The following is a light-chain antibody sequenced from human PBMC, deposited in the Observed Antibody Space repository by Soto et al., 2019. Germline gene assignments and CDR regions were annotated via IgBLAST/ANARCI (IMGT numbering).Light chain of an antibody. CDR1: QSVSSY. Sequence: EIVLTQSPAALSLSPGERATLSCRASQSVSSYLAWYQQKPGQAPRLLIYDASNRATGIPARFSGSGSGTDLTLTISSLEPEDFAVYYCQQRSHWPPWTFGKGTKV. CDR2: DAS. CDR3: QQRSHWPPWT. J-gene: IGKJ1*01. V-gene: IGKV3-11*01.